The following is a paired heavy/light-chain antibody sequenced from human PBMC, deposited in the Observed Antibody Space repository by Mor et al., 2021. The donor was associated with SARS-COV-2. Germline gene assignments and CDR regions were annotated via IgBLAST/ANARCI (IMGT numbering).Heavy chain of an antibody. J-gene: IGHJ4*02. CDR1: GYTLSELS. CDR2: FDHEDGER. Sequence: QVQVVQSGAEVKKPGASVKVSCKVPGYTLSELSIHWVRQAPGKGLEWVGAFDHEDGERRHVQKFRGRATMTVDKSTDTAYMQLRGLRPEDTAVYYCATAIVVTGTGFDFWGQGTLVTVSS. CDR3: ATAIVVTGTGFDF. V-gene: IGHV1-24*01. D-gene: IGHD2-21*02.
Light chain of an antibody. CDR3: AVWDDKLDGPV. Sequence: QSVLTQPPSVSGTPGQRVTISCSGSSSTIEGNTVNWYQQLPGAAPKLLIYSNTQRPSGVPDRFSGSTSGTSRSLTITGLQSEDEAEYHCAVWDDKLDGPVFGGGTKLTVL. CDR1: SSTIEGNT. CDR2: SNT. J-gene: IGLJ2*01. V-gene: IGLV1-44*01.